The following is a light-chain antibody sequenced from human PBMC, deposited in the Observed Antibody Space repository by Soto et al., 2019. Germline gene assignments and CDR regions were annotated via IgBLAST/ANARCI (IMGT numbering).Light chain of an antibody. V-gene: IGKV1-39*01. CDR3: QHSDGSPPWT. J-gene: IGKJ1*01. CDR1: QSISTY. Sequence: DIQLTQSPSSLSVSVGDRVTISCRASQSISTYLNWYQQKPGTAPKLLIYRASSVKSGVPPRFSGSGSGRDFTLTISSLRPEDIAAYFCQHSDGSPPWTFGQGPKVDI. CDR2: RAS.